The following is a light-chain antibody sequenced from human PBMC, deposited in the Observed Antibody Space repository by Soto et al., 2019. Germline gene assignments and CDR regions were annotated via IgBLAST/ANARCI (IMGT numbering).Light chain of an antibody. CDR1: QSVSSY. Sequence: EIVLTQSPATLSLSPGERATLSCRAGQSVSSYLAWYQQKPGQAPRLLIYDASNRATGIPARFSGSGSGTDFTLTISSLEPEYFAVYYCQQRSNWPTVTFGHGTKVDIK. J-gene: IGKJ3*01. V-gene: IGKV3-11*01. CDR2: DAS. CDR3: QQRSNWPTVT.